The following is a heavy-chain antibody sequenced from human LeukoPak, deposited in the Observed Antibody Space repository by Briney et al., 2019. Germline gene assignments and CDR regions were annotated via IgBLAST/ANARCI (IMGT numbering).Heavy chain of an antibody. D-gene: IGHD3-10*01. V-gene: IGHV3-30-3*01. Sequence: PGRSLRLSCAASGFTFSSYAMHWVRQAPGKGLEWVAVISYDGSNKYYADSVKGRFTISRDNSKNTLYLQMNSLRAEDTAVYYCAKAPLRITMVRGDNFDYWGQGTLVTVSS. CDR1: GFTFSSYA. J-gene: IGHJ4*02. CDR3: AKAPLRITMVRGDNFDY. CDR2: ISYDGSNK.